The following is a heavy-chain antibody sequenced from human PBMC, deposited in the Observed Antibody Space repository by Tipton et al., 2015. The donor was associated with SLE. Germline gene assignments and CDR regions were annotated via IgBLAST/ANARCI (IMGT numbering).Heavy chain of an antibody. V-gene: IGHV1-2*06. CDR2: INPNSGGT. D-gene: IGHD4-23*01. Sequence: QLVQSGPEVKKPGASVKVSCKASGYTFTGYYMHWVRQAPGQWLEWMGRINPNSGGTKYAQKFQGRVTMTMDTSISTAYMELSRLRSDDTAVYYSARLVTPFDSWGQGTMVTVSS. CDR1: GYTFTGYY. CDR3: ARLVTPFDS. J-gene: IGHJ3*01.